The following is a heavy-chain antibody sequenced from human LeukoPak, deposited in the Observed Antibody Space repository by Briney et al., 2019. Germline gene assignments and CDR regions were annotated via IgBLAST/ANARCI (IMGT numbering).Heavy chain of an antibody. CDR2: IYTSGST. Sequence: PSETLSLTCTVSGGSISSGSYYWSWIRQPAGKGLEWIGRIYTSGSTNYNPSLKSRVTISVDTSKNQFSLKLSSVTAADTAVYYCARDTALRPQSSESYHSILWGQGTLVTVSS. CDR3: ARDTALRPQSSESYHSIL. V-gene: IGHV4-61*02. D-gene: IGHD1-26*01. J-gene: IGHJ4*02. CDR1: GGSISSGSYY.